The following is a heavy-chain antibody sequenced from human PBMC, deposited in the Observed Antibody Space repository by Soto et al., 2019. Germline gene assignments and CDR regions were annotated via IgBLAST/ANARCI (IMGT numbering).Heavy chain of an antibody. J-gene: IGHJ6*03. CDR1: GFTFSSYW. V-gene: IGHV3-74*01. CDR3: ARAGYCSGGSCYSPSVSFYYYYMDV. Sequence: PGGSLRLSCAASGFTFSSYWMHWVRQAPGKGLVWVSRINSDGSSTSYADSVKGRFTISRDNAKNTLYLQMNSLRAEDTAVYYCARAGYCSGGSCYSPSVSFYYYYMDVWGKGTTVTVSS. D-gene: IGHD2-15*01. CDR2: INSDGSST.